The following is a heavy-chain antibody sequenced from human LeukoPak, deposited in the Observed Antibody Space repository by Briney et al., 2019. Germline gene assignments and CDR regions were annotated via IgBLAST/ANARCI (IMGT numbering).Heavy chain of an antibody. V-gene: IGHV3-74*01. CDR1: GFTFSSYW. CDR2: ISGDGRNI. Sequence: GGSLRLSCVASGFTFSSYWMHWVRQDPRKGLVWVSRISGDGRNINYADSVRGRFTISRDNAKNTLYLQMNTLRVEDTAVYYCAREYPRGFWSGYNGAFDIWGQGTMVTVSS. J-gene: IGHJ3*02. CDR3: AREYPRGFWSGYNGAFDI. D-gene: IGHD3-3*01.